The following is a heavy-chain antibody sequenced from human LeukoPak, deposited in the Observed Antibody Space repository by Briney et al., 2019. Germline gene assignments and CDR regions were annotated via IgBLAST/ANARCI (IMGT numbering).Heavy chain of an antibody. CDR3: AKEAQGCSITSCYFDS. CDR1: EFTFSSYN. J-gene: IGHJ4*02. CDR2: ISSSGSYI. D-gene: IGHD2-2*01. V-gene: IGHV3-21*04. Sequence: GSLRLSCEASEFTFSSYNMNWVRQAPGKGLEWVSSISSSGSYIYYADSVKGRFTISRDNSKNTLFLQMNSLRAEDTAVYYCAKEAQGCSITSCYFDSWGQGTLVTVSS.